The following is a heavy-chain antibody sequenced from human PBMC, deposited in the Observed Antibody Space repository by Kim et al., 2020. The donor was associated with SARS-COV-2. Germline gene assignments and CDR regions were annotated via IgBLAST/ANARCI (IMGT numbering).Heavy chain of an antibody. CDR2: IKSKTDGGTT. CDR3: TTDQQYCSSTSCYYFDY. D-gene: IGHD2-2*01. J-gene: IGHJ4*02. Sequence: GGSLRLSCAASGFTFSNAWMSWVRQAPGKGLEWVGRIKSKTDGGTTDYAAPVKGRFTISRDDSKNTLYLQMNSLKTEDTAVYYCTTDQQYCSSTSCYYFDYWGQGTLVTVSS. V-gene: IGHV3-15*01. CDR1: GFTFSNAW.